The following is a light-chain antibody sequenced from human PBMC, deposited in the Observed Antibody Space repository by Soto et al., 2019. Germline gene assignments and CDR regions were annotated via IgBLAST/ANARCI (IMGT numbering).Light chain of an antibody. V-gene: IGKV3-11*01. Sequence: ENVLTQSPATLSLSPGEGATLSCRASESVGSDLAWYQQKPGQPPRLLIYDVSGRATGVPARFSGSGSGTDFTLTSSSLEPEDVAVYYCQQRDSWPLTFGGGTKVEIK. CDR3: QQRDSWPLT. CDR2: DVS. J-gene: IGKJ4*01. CDR1: ESVGSD.